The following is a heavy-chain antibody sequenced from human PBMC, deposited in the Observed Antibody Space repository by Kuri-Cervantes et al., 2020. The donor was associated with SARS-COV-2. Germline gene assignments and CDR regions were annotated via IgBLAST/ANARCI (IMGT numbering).Heavy chain of an antibody. J-gene: IGHJ4*02. Sequence: ASVKVSCKASGYTFTNDYMYWVRQAPGQGLEWMGIINPNAGSTSYAQKFQGRVTMTRDTSTSTVYMELSSLRSEDTAVYYCARGRYYYDSSGYPTSDYWGQGTLVTVSS. CDR2: INPNAGST. CDR3: ARGRYYYDSSGYPTSDY. D-gene: IGHD3-22*01. V-gene: IGHV1-46*01. CDR1: GYTFTNDY.